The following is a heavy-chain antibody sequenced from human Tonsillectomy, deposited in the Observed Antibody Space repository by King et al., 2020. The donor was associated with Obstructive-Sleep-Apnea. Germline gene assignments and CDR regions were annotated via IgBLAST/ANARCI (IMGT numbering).Heavy chain of an antibody. CDR2: FSTSSSYI. CDR1: GFTFSSYS. V-gene: IGHV3-21*01. D-gene: IGHD3-22*01. CDR3: ARGAENYWRYYDSSVYFDS. J-gene: IGHJ4*02. Sequence: VQLVESGGGLVKPGGSLRLSCAASGFTFSSYSMNWVRQAPGKGLEWVSSFSTSSSYIYYADSVKGRFTISRDNAMNSLYLQMNSLRAEDTAVYYCARGAENYWRYYDSSVYFDSWGQGTLVTVSS.